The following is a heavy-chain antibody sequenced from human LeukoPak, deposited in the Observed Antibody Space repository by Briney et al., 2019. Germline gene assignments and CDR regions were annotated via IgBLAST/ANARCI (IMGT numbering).Heavy chain of an antibody. CDR3: ARALNYDFWSGENWFDP. V-gene: IGHV4-38-2*02. D-gene: IGHD3-3*01. CDR1: GYSISSGYY. J-gene: IGHJ5*02. CDR2: IYHSGST. Sequence: SETLSLTCTVSGYSISSGYYWGWIRQPPGKGLEWIGSIYHSGSTYYNPSLKSRVTISVDTSKNQFSLKLSSVTAADTAVYYCARALNYDFWSGENWFDPWGQGTLVTVSS.